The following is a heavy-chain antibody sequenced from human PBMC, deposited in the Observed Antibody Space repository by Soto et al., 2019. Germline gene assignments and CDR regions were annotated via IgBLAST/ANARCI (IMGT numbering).Heavy chain of an antibody. V-gene: IGHV3-30*03. CDR2: ISYDGSNK. CDR1: GFMFSSYG. D-gene: IGHD1-26*01. J-gene: IGHJ4*02. CDR3: ATDSGSYDDY. Sequence: QVQLVESGGGVVQPGRSLRLSCAASGFMFSSYGMHWVRQAPGKGLEWVAGISYDGSNKDYEDSVRGRFTISRDNSKNTLYLQMNSLRAEVTAVYYCATDSGSYDDYWGQGTLVTVSS.